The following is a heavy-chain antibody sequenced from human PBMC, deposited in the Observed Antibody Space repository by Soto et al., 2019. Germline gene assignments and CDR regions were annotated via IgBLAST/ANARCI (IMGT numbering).Heavy chain of an antibody. J-gene: IGHJ4*02. CDR3: PKDKGPNICWGFDH. V-gene: IGHV3-30*18. CDR1: GFTFSSYG. Sequence: QVQLVESGGGVVQPGQSLRLSCAASGFTFSSYGMHWVRQAPGKGLEWVAVISYDGTNRNYADSVKGRFTISRDNSKNTLYLQMNSLRHEDTAVYHCPKDKGPNICWGFDHWGQGTLAIVSS. D-gene: IGHD7-27*01. CDR2: ISYDGTNR.